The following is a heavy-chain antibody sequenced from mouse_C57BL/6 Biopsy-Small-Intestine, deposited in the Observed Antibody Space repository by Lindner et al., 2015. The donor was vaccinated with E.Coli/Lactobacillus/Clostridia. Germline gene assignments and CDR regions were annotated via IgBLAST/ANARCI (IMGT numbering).Heavy chain of an antibody. CDR2: FNTSNGGS. CDR3: ARDGPKDYFDY. CDR1: GYTFTDYY. Sequence: VQLQESGPELVKPGASVKMSCKASGYTFTDYYMNWVKQSHGKSLEWIGRFNTSNGGSSYNQKFKDKATLTVDKSLSTAYMQLNSLTSEDSAVYYCARDGPKDYFDYWGQGTTLTVSS. V-gene: IGHV1-19*01. D-gene: IGHD2-3*01. J-gene: IGHJ2*01.